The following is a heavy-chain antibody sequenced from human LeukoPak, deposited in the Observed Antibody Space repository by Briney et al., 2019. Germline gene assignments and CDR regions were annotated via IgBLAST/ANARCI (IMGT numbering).Heavy chain of an antibody. V-gene: IGHV3-21*04. CDR3: ARGPKKYYYDSSGAFDI. CDR2: ISSSSSYI. CDR1: GFTFSSYS. J-gene: IGHJ3*02. Sequence: GGSLRLSCAASGFTFSSYSMNWVRQAPGKGLEWVSSISSSSSYIYYADSVKGRFTISRDNAKNSLYLQMNSLRAEDTAVYYCARGPKKYYYDSSGAFDIWGQGTMVTVSS. D-gene: IGHD3-22*01.